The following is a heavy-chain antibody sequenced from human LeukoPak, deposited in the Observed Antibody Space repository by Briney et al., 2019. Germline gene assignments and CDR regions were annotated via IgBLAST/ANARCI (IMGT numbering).Heavy chain of an antibody. V-gene: IGHV4-39*01. Sequence: SETLSLTCIVSGASIGSSSYYWGWIRQPPGKGLEWIGSIFYSGNTYYNPSLRSRVTISVDTSKDQFSLKLSSATAADSAVYYCARYSSSTLSFDYWGQGTLVTVSS. J-gene: IGHJ4*02. CDR3: ARYSSSTLSFDY. CDR2: IFYSGNT. D-gene: IGHD6-13*01. CDR1: GASIGSSSYY.